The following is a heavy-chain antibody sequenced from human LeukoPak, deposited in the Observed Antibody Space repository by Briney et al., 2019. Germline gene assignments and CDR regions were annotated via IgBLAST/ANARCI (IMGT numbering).Heavy chain of an antibody. D-gene: IGHD3-10*01. CDR3: ARSAPYYYGSGSYPFDY. CDR2: ISSSSSTI. CDR1: GFTFSSYS. V-gene: IGHV3-48*01. J-gene: IGHJ4*02. Sequence: GGSLRLSCAASGFTFSSYSMNWVRQAPGKGLEWVSYISSSSSTIYYADSVKGRFTISRDNAKNSLYLQMNSLRAEDTAVYYCARSAPYYYGSGSYPFDYWGQGTLVTVSS.